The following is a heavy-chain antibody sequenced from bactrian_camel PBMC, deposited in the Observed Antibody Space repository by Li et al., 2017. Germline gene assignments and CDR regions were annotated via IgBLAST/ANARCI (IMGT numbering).Heavy chain of an antibody. CDR2: IYTGFGST. J-gene: IGHJ4*01. Sequence: HVQLVESGGGSVQAGQSLRLSCAASSITDGIDAMAWLRQAPGKEREGIATIYTGFGSTFYADSVKGRFTISQDNANMAHLNMNSLEPEDTAMYFCAADYERLCSTVGKVDEYSYWGQGTQVTVS. D-gene: IGHD4*01. V-gene: IGHV3S54*01. CDR1: SITDGIDA. CDR3: AADYERLCSTVGKVDEYSY.